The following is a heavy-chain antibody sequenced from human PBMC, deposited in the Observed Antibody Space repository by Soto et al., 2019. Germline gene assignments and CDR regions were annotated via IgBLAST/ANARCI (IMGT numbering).Heavy chain of an antibody. CDR2: INAGNGNT. Sequence: ASVKVSCKASGYTFTSYAMHWVRQAPGQRLEWMGWINAGNGNTKYSQKFQGRVTITRDTSASTAYMELSSLRSEDTAVYYCATTRGDYGRFDPWGQGTLVTVSS. CDR3: ATTRGDYGRFDP. D-gene: IGHD4-17*01. CDR1: GYTFTSYA. V-gene: IGHV1-3*01. J-gene: IGHJ5*02.